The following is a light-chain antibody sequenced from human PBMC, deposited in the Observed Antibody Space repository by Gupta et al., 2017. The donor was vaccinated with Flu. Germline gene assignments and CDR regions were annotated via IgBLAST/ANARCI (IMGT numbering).Light chain of an antibody. Sequence: SVTISGTGTGSDVGGYNYVSWYQQHPGKAPKLMIHDGSKRPSGVPDRFSGSKSGNTASLTISGLQAEDEADYYCCAYAGSYTFVFGTGTKVTVL. J-gene: IGLJ1*01. CDR1: GSDVGGYNY. CDR3: CAYAGSYTFV. V-gene: IGLV2-11*03. CDR2: DGS.